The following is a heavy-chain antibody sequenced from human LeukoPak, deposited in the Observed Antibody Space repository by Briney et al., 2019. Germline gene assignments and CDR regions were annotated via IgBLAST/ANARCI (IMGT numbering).Heavy chain of an antibody. CDR3: ARGTYYYDSSGYLHDAFDI. Sequence: ASVKVSCKASGYTFTGYYMHWVRQAPGQGLEGMGWINPNSGGTNYAQKFQGRVTMTRDTSISTASMDLSRLRSDDTAVYYCARGTYYYDSSGYLHDAFDIWGQGTMVTVSS. J-gene: IGHJ3*02. V-gene: IGHV1-2*02. D-gene: IGHD3-22*01. CDR1: GYTFTGYY. CDR2: INPNSGGT.